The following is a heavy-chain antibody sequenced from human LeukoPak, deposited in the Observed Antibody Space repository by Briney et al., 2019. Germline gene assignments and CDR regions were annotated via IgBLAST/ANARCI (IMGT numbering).Heavy chain of an antibody. V-gene: IGHV1-18*01. CDR3: ARADGTNSGTNAFDV. J-gene: IGHJ3*01. D-gene: IGHD4-23*01. Sequence: ASVKVSCTTSGYRFNVYDILWVRQAPGHGLDYVGWISTYTGRANYAQKFQGRVSMITDTSTCTAYLELTNLTSSDTGLYYCARADGTNSGTNAFDVWGLGTMVTVAS. CDR1: GYRFNVYD. CDR2: ISTYTGRA.